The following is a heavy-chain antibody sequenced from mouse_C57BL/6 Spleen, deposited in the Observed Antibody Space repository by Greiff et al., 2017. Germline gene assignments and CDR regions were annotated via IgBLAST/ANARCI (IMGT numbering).Heavy chain of an antibody. CDR2: INPSDSET. V-gene: IGHV1-61*01. CDR1: GYTFTSYW. J-gene: IGHJ2*01. CDR3: ARGYGDYFDY. Sequence: QVQLQQPGAELVRPGSSVKLSCKASGYTFTSYWMDWVKQRPGQGLEWIGNINPSDSETHYNQKFKDKATFTVDKSSSTAFMQLSSLASEYSAVYYCARGYGDYFDYWGQGTTLTVSS. D-gene: IGHD2-2*01.